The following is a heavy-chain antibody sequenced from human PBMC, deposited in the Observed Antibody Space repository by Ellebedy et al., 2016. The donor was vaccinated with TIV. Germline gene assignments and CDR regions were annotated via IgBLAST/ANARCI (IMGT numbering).Heavy chain of an antibody. CDR2: IVAIFRTT. J-gene: IGHJ4*02. D-gene: IGHD3-22*01. V-gene: IGHV1-69*13. CDR1: GGTFSNYG. Sequence: SVKVSXKTSGGTFSNYGINWVRQAPGHGLEWMGGIVAIFRTTNYAQKFQGRLTITAGESTSTVYMELSSLRSDDTAVYYCARGSNYYDNTELAYWGQGTLVTVSS. CDR3: ARGSNYYDNTELAY.